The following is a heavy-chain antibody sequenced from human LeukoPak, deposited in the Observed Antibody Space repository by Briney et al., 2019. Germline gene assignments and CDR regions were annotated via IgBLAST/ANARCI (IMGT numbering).Heavy chain of an antibody. D-gene: IGHD1-26*01. CDR3: AKQSALYSGSYYADY. CDR1: GFTFSSYA. V-gene: IGHV3-23*01. Sequence: PGGPLRLSCAASGFTFSSYAMSWVRQAPGKGLEWVSAISGSGGSTYYADSVKGRFTISRDNSKNTLYLQMNSLRAEDTAVYYCAKQSALYSGSYYADYWGQGTLVTVSS. CDR2: ISGSGGST. J-gene: IGHJ4*02.